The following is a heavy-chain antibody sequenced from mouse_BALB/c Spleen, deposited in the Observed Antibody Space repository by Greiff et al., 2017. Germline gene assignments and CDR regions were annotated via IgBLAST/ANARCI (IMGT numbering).Heavy chain of an antibody. CDR1: GFNIKDTY. CDR2: IDPANGNT. Sequence: VQLQQSGAELVKPGASVKLSCTASGFNIKDTYMHWVKQRPEQGLEWIGRIDPANGNTKYDPKFQGKATITADTSSNTAYLQLSSLTSEDTAVYYCARWYYCSRAMDYWGQGTSVTVSS. CDR3: ARWYYCSRAMDY. V-gene: IGHV14-3*02. D-gene: IGHD1-1*01. J-gene: IGHJ4*01.